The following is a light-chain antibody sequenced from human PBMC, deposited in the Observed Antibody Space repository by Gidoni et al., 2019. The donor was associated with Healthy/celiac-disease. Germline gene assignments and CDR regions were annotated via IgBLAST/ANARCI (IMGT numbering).Light chain of an antibody. Sequence: EIVLTQSPATLSLSPGERATLSCRASQSVSSYLAWYQRKPGQAPRLLIYDASNRATGIQARFSGSGSGTDFTLTISSLEPEDFAVYCCQQRSNWPLVTFGQGTRLEIK. CDR2: DAS. CDR1: QSVSSY. J-gene: IGKJ5*01. CDR3: QQRSNWPLVT. V-gene: IGKV3-11*01.